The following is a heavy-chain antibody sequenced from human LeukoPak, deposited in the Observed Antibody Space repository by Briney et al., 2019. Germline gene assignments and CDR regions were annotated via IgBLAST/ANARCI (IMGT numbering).Heavy chain of an antibody. D-gene: IGHD6-13*01. J-gene: IGHJ4*02. Sequence: EGSLRLSCAASGFTFSNYWMHWVRHVPGKGLVWVSRIKSDGSVPKYADSVRGRFTISRDYAKNTLYLQMNSLRAEDTAVYYCARDRRAADTDFDSWGQGTLVTVSS. CDR3: ARDRRAADTDFDS. CDR1: GFTFSNYW. V-gene: IGHV3-74*03. CDR2: IKSDGSVP.